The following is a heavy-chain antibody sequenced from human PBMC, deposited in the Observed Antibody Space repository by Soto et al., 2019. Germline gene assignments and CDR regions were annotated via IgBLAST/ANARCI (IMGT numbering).Heavy chain of an antibody. CDR1: RGSVNRYY. D-gene: IGHD3-3*01. CDR2: INHTGGT. CDR3: ATSITVFGLLIPPFDP. Sequence: SETLSLTRAVYRGSVNRYYWNWIRQPPGKGLEWIGEINHTGGTDYNPSLESRVTMSVDTSKNQFSLRLSAVTAAYKAIYYCATSITVFGLLIPPFDPWGQGTQVTVSS. V-gene: IGHV4-34*01. J-gene: IGHJ5*02.